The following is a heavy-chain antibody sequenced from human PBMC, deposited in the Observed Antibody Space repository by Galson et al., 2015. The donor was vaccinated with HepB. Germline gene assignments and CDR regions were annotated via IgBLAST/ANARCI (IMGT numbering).Heavy chain of an antibody. J-gene: IGHJ4*02. CDR3: AKLGGGYSYVDY. CDR2: ISGSGGST. D-gene: IGHD5-18*01. Sequence: SLRLSCAASGFTFSSYAMSWVRQAPGKGLEWVSAISGSGGSTYYADSVKGRFTISRDNSKNTLYLQMNSLRAEDTAVYYCAKLGGGYSYVDYWGQGTLVTVSS. V-gene: IGHV3-23*01. CDR1: GFTFSSYA.